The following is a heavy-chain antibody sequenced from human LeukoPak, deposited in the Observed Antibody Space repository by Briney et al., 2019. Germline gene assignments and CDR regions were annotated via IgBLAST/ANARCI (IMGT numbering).Heavy chain of an antibody. CDR2: ISSSSYI. J-gene: IGHJ4*02. Sequence: GGSLRLSCAASGFTFSSYAMSWVRQAPGKGLEWVSSISSSSYIYYADSVKGRFTISRDNAKNSLYLQMNSLRAEDTAVYYCAKDPVFYYYGSGSYFDYWGQGTLVTVSS. CDR3: AKDPVFYYYGSGSYFDY. D-gene: IGHD3-10*01. V-gene: IGHV3-21*01. CDR1: GFTFSSYA.